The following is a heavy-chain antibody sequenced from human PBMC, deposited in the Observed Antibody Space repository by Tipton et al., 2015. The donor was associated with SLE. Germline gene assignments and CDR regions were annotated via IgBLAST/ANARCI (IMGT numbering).Heavy chain of an antibody. CDR2: IYTSGST. CDR1: GVSLSSYY. D-gene: IGHD6-13*01. CDR3: AREYPIAAAGAEAFDI. Sequence: TLSLTCTVSGVSLSSYYWSWIRQPAGKGLEWIGRIYTSGSTNYNPSLKSRVTMSVDTSKNQFSLKLSSVTAADTAVYYCAREYPIAAAGAEAFDIWGQGTMVTVSS. V-gene: IGHV4-4*07. J-gene: IGHJ3*02.